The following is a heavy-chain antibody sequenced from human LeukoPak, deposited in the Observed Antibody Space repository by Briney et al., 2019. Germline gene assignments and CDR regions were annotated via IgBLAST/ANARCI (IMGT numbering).Heavy chain of an antibody. CDR3: ARVGNTGDAVIIPAAMGFDN. Sequence: GGSLRLSCAASGFIFGDYNMNWVRQVPGKGLEGISYMSSTSNTIFYAHSVKGRFTISRDNAKNSLYLQMNSLRAEDTAVYFCARVGNTGDAVIIPAAMGFDNWGQGTVVTVSS. CDR1: GFIFGDYN. J-gene: IGHJ4*02. D-gene: IGHD2-2*01. CDR2: MSSTSNTI. V-gene: IGHV3-48*01.